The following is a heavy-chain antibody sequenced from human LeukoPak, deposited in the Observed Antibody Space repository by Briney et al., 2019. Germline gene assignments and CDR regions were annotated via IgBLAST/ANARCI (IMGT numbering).Heavy chain of an antibody. CDR1: GFTFSSYA. V-gene: IGHV3-30-3*01. J-gene: IGHJ4*02. CDR2: ISYDGSNK. CDR3: ARDMRFGELLPTSIFDY. Sequence: GRSLRLSCAASGFTFSSYAMHWVRLAPGKGLEWVAVISYDGSNKYYADSVKGRFTISRDNSKNTLYLQMNSLRAEDTAVYYCARDMRFGELLPTSIFDYWGQGTLVTVSS. D-gene: IGHD3-10*01.